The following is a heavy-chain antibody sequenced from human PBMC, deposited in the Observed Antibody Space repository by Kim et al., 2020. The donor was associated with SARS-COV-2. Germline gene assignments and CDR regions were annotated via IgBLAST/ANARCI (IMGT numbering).Heavy chain of an antibody. Sequence: SETLSLTCAVYGGSFSGYYWSWIRQPPGKGLEWIGEINHSGSTNYNPSLKSRVTISVDTSKNQFSLKLSSVTAADTAVYYCARGRQDLYYDSSGYYRNY. J-gene: IGHJ6*01. D-gene: IGHD3-22*01. CDR2: INHSGST. CDR1: GGSFSGYY. V-gene: IGHV4-34*01. CDR3: ARGRQDLYYDSSGYYRNY.